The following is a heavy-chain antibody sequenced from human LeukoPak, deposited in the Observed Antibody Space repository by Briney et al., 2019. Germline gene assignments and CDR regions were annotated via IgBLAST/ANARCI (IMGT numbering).Heavy chain of an antibody. V-gene: IGHV1-18*01. Sequence: ASVKVSCKASDYTFTSYGISWVRQAPGQGLEWMGWISAYNGNTNYAQKLQGRVTMTTDTSTCTAYMELRSLRSDDTAVYYCARAYSGPDYYYYYGMDVWGQGTTVTVSS. CDR1: DYTFTSYG. CDR3: ARAYSGPDYYYYYGMDV. D-gene: IGHD2-15*01. J-gene: IGHJ6*02. CDR2: ISAYNGNT.